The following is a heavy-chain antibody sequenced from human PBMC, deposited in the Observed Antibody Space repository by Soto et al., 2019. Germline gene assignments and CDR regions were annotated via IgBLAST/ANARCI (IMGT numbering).Heavy chain of an antibody. D-gene: IGHD2-21*02. CDR1: GFTFSSYA. CDR2: ISGSGGST. J-gene: IGHJ4*02. V-gene: IGHV3-23*01. CDR3: AKLGGGNSEVFRSDY. Sequence: PGGSLRLSCAATGFTFSSYAMSWVRQAPGKGLEWVSAISGSGGSTYYADSVKGRFTISRDNSKNTLYLQMNSLRAEDTAVYYCAKLGGGNSEVFRSDYWGQGTLVTVSS.